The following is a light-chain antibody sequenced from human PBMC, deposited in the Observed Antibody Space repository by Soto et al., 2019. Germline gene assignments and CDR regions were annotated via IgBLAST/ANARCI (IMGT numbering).Light chain of an antibody. CDR2: GAS. J-gene: IGKJ1*01. V-gene: IGKV3-15*01. Sequence: EIVMTQSPATLSVSPGERATLSCRASQSVSSNLAWYQQKPGQAPRLLIYGASTRATGIPARFSGSGSGTAFTLTISSLQSADFVVYYCQQYNNYCPWTFGQGTKVEIK. CDR1: QSVSSN. CDR3: QQYNNYCPWT.